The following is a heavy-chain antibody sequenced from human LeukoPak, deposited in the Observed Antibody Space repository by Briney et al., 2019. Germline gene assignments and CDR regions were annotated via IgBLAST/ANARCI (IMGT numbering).Heavy chain of an antibody. V-gene: IGHV1-18*01. CDR1: GYSFSSYG. J-gene: IGHJ4*02. Sequence: GASVKLSCKASGYSFSSYGVSWVRQAPGQGLEWMGWISPYNGNKNYAQTLQGRVTMTTDTSTNTAYMELRSLRSDDTAVYYCARGDISTWTVFDFWGQGTLVTVSS. D-gene: IGHD6-13*01. CDR3: ARGDISTWTVFDF. CDR2: ISPYNGNK.